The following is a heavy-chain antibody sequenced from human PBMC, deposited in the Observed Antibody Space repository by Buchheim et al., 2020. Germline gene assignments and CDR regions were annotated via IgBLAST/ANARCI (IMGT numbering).Heavy chain of an antibody. CDR1: GGSFSGYY. CDR2: INHSGST. CDR3: ARRDGYNSYYFDY. V-gene: IGHV4-34*01. D-gene: IGHD5-24*01. Sequence: QVQLQQWGAGLLKPSETLSLTCAVSGGSFSGYYWSWIRQPPGKGLEWIGEINHSGSTNYNPSLKSRVTISVDTSKNQFSLKLSSVTAADTAVYYCARRDGYNSYYFDYWGQGTL. J-gene: IGHJ4*02.